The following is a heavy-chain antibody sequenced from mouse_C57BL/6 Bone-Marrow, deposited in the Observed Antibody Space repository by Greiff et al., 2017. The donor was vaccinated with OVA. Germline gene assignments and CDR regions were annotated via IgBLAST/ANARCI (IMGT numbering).Heavy chain of an antibody. V-gene: IGHV1-55*01. Sequence: VQLQQPGAELVKPGASVNLSCKASGYTFTSYWMHWVKQRPGQGLEWIGDIYPGSGSTNYNEKFKSKATLTVDTSSSTAYMQLSSLTSEDSAVYYCAKDYYGSSYVGWFAYWGQGTLVTVSA. CDR3: AKDYYGSSYVGWFAY. J-gene: IGHJ3*01. CDR1: GYTFTSYW. CDR2: IYPGSGST. D-gene: IGHD1-1*01.